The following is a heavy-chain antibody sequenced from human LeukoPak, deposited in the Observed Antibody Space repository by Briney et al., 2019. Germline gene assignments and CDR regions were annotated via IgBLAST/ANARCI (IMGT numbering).Heavy chain of an antibody. CDR3: ARDPSNTNYYGSGSYLAPNWFDP. Sequence: GGSLRLSCAASGFTFSSYSMNWVRQAPGQGLEWVSSISSSSSYIYYADSVKGRFTISRDNAKNSLYLQMNSLRAEDTAVYYCARDPSNTNYYGSGSYLAPNWFDPWGQGTLVTVSS. J-gene: IGHJ5*02. D-gene: IGHD3-10*01. V-gene: IGHV3-21*01. CDR2: ISSSSSYI. CDR1: GFTFSSYS.